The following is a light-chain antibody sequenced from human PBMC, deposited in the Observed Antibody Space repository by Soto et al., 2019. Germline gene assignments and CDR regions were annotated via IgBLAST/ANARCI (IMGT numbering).Light chain of an antibody. CDR2: DDS. CDR3: QVWDSSSDHPV. V-gene: IGLV3-21*02. CDR1: NIGSKS. J-gene: IGLJ2*01. Sequence: SYELNQPPSVSVAPGQTARITCGGNNIGSKSVHWYQQKPGQAPVLVVYDDSDWPSGIPERFSGSNSGNTATLTISRVEAGDEADYYCQVWDSSSDHPVFGGGTQLTVL.